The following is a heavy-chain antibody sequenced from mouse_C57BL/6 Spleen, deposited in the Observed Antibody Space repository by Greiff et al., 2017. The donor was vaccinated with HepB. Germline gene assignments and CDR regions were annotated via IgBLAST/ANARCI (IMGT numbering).Heavy chain of an antibody. CDR3: ARPNWDFNYAMDY. CDR1: GYTFTSYW. V-gene: IGHV1-7*01. Sequence: VQLQQSGAELAKPGASVKLSCKASGYTFTSYWMHWVKQRPGQGLEWIGYINPSSGYTKYNQKFKDKATLTADKSSSTAYMQLSSLTYEDSAVYYCARPNWDFNYAMDYWGQGTSVTVSS. D-gene: IGHD4-1*01. J-gene: IGHJ4*01. CDR2: INPSSGYT.